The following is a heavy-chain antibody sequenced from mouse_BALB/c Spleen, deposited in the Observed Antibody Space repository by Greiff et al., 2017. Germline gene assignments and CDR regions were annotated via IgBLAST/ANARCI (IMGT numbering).Heavy chain of an antibody. V-gene: IGHV2-2*02. J-gene: IGHJ4*01. Sequence: QVQLKQSGPGLVQPSQSLSITCTVSGFSLTSYGVHWVRQSPGKGLEWLGVIWSGGSTDYNAAFISRLSISKDNSKSQVFFKMNSLQANDTAIYYCARVVKGGYYYAMDYWGQGTSVTVSS. CDR1: GFSLTSYG. CDR2: IWSGGST. CDR3: ARVVKGGYYYAMDY. D-gene: IGHD1-1*02.